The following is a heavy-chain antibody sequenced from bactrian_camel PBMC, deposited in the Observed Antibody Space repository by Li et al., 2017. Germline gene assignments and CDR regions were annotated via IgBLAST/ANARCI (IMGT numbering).Heavy chain of an antibody. V-gene: IGHV3S28*01. CDR1: GFTFSTYY. J-gene: IGHJ4*01. CDR3: VNGASDVGYNY. Sequence: LVESGGGSVQAGGSLRLSCAASGFTFSTYYASWVRQAPGKGLEWVSTVSTGGGTANYADSVKGRSTISRDNAKNTLYLQLNSLKTEDTAMYYCVNGASDVGYNYWGQGTQVTVS. D-gene: IGHD3*01. CDR2: VSTGGGTA.